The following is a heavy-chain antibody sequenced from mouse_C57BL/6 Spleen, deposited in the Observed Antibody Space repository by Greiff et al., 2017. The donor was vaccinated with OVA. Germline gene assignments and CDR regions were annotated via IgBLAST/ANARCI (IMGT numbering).Heavy chain of an antibody. CDR2: ISSGGSYT. D-gene: IGHD1-1*01. Sequence: EVQRVESGGDLVKPGGSLKLSCAASGFTFSSYGMSWVRQTPDKRLEWVATISSGGSYTYYPDSVKGRFTISRDNAKNTLYLQMSSLKSEDTAMYYCARQGITTVVATDFDYWGQGTTLTVSS. CDR3: ARQGITTVVATDFDY. J-gene: IGHJ2*01. V-gene: IGHV5-6*01. CDR1: GFTFSSYG.